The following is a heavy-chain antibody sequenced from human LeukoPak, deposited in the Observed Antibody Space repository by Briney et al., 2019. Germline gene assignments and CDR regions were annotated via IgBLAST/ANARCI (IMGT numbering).Heavy chain of an antibody. CDR3: ARGRYCSSTSCWVDY. Sequence: TLSLTCTVSGGSISSGGYYWSWIRQHPGKGLEWIGYIYYSGSTYYNPSLKSRVTISVDTSKNQFSLKLSSVTAADTAVYYCARGRYCSSTSCWVDYWGQGTLVTVSS. CDR1: GGSISSGGYY. D-gene: IGHD2-2*01. CDR2: IYYSGST. V-gene: IGHV4-31*03. J-gene: IGHJ4*02.